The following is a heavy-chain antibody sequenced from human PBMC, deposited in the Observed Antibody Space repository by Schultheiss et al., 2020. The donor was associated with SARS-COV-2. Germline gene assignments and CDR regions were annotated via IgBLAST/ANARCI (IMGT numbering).Heavy chain of an antibody. D-gene: IGHD4-11*01. CDR1: GGSISSSSYY. J-gene: IGHJ4*02. CDR3: ARRTTRSDY. V-gene: IGHV4-61*10. Sequence: SETLSLTCTVSGGSISSSSYYWSWIRQPAGKGLEWIGEINHSGSTNYNPSLKSRVTISVDTSKNQFSLKLSSVTAADTAVYYCARRTTRSDYWGQGTLVTVSS. CDR2: INHSGST.